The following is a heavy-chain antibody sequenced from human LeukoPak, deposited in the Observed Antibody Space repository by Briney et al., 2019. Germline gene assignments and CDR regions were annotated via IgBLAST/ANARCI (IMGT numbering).Heavy chain of an antibody. CDR3: AGDLDGSGNVNWFDP. CDR1: GFTFSSYG. CDR2: ISGSGGST. D-gene: IGHD3-10*01. V-gene: IGHV3-23*01. Sequence: GGSLRLSCAASGFTFSSYGMSWVRQAPGKGLEWVSAISGSGGSTYYADSVKGRFTISRDNAKNTLYLQMSRLRAEDTAVYYCAGDLDGSGNVNWFDPWGQGTLVTVSS. J-gene: IGHJ5*02.